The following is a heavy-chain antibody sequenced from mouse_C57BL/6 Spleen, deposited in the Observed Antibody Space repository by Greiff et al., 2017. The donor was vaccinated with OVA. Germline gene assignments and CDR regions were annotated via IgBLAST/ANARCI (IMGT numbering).Heavy chain of an antibody. J-gene: IGHJ4*01. D-gene: IGHD1-1*01. V-gene: IGHV1-61*01. CDR3: ARRDYYGSDDYAMDY. CDR2: IYPSDSET. Sequence: QVQLQQPGAELVRPGSSVKLSCKASGYTFTSYWMDWVKQRPGQGLEWIGNIYPSDSETHYNQKFKDKATLTVDKSSSTAYMQLSSLTSEDSAVYYCARRDYYGSDDYAMDYWGQGTSVTVSS. CDR1: GYTFTSYW.